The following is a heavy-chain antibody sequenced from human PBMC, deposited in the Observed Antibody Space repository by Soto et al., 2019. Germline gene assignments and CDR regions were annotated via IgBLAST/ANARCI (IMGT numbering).Heavy chain of an antibody. D-gene: IGHD3-10*01. CDR3: ARDLGIRYYFDY. CDR1: GGSISSGGYY. V-gene: IGHV4-31*03. J-gene: IGHJ4*02. CDR2: IYYSGST. Sequence: SETLSLTCTVSGGSISSGGYYWSWIRQHPGKGLEWIGYIYYSGSTYYNPSLKSRVTISVDTSKNQFSLKLSSVTAADTAVYYCARDLGIRYYFDYWGQGTLVTVSS.